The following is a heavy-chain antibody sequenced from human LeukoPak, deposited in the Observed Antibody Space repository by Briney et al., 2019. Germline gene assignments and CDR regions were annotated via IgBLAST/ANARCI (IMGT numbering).Heavy chain of an antibody. V-gene: IGHV3-23*01. CDR3: AKGTGDAGYYFDY. D-gene: IGHD7-27*01. CDR2: IRVGGET. Sequence: GGSLRLSCAASGFTFSSYAMNWVRQAPGKGLEWVSGIRVGGETYYADSVKGRFTISRDNSENTLYLQMSGLRAEDTAVYHCAKGTGDAGYYFDYWGQGTLVTVSS. J-gene: IGHJ4*02. CDR1: GFTFSSYA.